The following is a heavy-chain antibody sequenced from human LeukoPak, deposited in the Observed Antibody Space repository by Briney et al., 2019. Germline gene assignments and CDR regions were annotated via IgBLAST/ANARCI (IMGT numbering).Heavy chain of an antibody. Sequence: GGSLRLSCAAFGFTFSSYSMNWVRQAPGKGLEWVSYISSSSSTIYYADSVKGRFTISRDNAKNSLYLQMNSLRAEDTAVYYCARDDYEIDYWGQGTLVTVSS. CDR3: ARDDYEIDY. V-gene: IGHV3-48*04. D-gene: IGHD4-17*01. CDR1: GFTFSSYS. J-gene: IGHJ4*02. CDR2: ISSSSSTI.